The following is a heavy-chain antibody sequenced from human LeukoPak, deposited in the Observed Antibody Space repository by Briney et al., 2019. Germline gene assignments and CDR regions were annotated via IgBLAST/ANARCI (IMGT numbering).Heavy chain of an antibody. CDR3: ARGRGLTLSYHYFDY. CDR2: ISSGSSTT. D-gene: IGHD3-10*01. Sequence: PGGSLRLSCAASGFTFSSYEMNWVRQAPGRGLEWVSYISSGSSTTYYADSVKGRFTISRDNAKNSLYLQVNSLRDEDTAVYYCARGRGLTLSYHYFDYWGQGTLVTVSS. J-gene: IGHJ4*02. V-gene: IGHV3-48*02. CDR1: GFTFSSYE.